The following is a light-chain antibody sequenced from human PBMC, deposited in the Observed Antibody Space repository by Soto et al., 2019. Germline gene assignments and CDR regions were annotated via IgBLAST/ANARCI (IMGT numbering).Light chain of an antibody. V-gene: IGLV2-14*01. Sequence: QSVLTQPASVSGSPGQSIAISCTGTSSDVGGYNSVSWYQQYPGKAPKLMIHDVSNRPSGVSNRFSGSKSGNTASLTISGLQAEDEADYYCSSLPTSTSYVCGSGTKVTVL. J-gene: IGLJ1*01. CDR1: SSDVGGYNS. CDR2: DVS. CDR3: SSLPTSTSYV.